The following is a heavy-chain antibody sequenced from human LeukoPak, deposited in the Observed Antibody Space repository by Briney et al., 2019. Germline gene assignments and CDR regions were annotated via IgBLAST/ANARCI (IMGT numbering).Heavy chain of an antibody. CDR2: IYYSGST. J-gene: IGHJ6*03. CDR1: GGSITGYY. V-gene: IGHV4-59*08. Sequence: SETLSLTCTVSGGSITGYYWSWIRQPPGKGLEWIGYIYYSGSTNYNPSLKSRVTISVDTSKNQFSLKLTSVTAADTAVYYCARHLPRAPYFYYYMDVWGEGTTVTVSS. CDR3: ARHLPRAPYFYYYMDV. D-gene: IGHD3-10*01.